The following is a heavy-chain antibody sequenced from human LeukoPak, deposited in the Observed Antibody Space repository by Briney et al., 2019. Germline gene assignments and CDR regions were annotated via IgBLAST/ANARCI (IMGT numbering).Heavy chain of an antibody. D-gene: IGHD3-3*01. V-gene: IGHV5-51*01. CDR1: GSSFTSYW. CDR3: ARLDFGVVII. J-gene: IGHJ3*02. Sequence: GAPLKISCKGSGSSFTSYWIGWVRQMPGKGLEWMGIIYPGDSDTRYSPSFQGQVTISADKSISTAYLQWSGLKASDTAMYYCARLDFGVVIIWGQGTMVTVSS. CDR2: IYPGDSDT.